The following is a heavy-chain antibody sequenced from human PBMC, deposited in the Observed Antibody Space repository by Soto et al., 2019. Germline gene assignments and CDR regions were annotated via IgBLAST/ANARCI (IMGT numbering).Heavy chain of an antibody. CDR3: ARLYSSGWYGPGRY. D-gene: IGHD6-19*01. V-gene: IGHV3-20*04. CDR1: GFTFDDYG. Sequence: EVQLVESGGGVVRPGGSLRLSCAASGFTFDDYGMSWVRQAPGKGLEWVSGINWNGGSTGYADSVKGRFTISRDNAKNALYLQMNRLRAEDTALYYCARLYSSGWYGPGRYWGQGTLVTVSS. J-gene: IGHJ4*02. CDR2: INWNGGST.